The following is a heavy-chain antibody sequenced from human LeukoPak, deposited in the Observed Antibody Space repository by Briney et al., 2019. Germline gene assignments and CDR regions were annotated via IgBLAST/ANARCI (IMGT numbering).Heavy chain of an antibody. CDR3: ARFEPETLDAFDI. D-gene: IGHD1-14*01. CDR2: IYYSGST. J-gene: IGHJ3*02. V-gene: IGHV4-39*07. CDR1: GGSISSSSYY. Sequence: SETLSLTCTVSGGSISSSSYYWGWIRQPPGKGLEWIGSIYYSGSTYYNPSLKSRVTISVDTSKNQFSLKLSSVTAADTAVYYCARFEPETLDAFDIWGQGTMVTVSS.